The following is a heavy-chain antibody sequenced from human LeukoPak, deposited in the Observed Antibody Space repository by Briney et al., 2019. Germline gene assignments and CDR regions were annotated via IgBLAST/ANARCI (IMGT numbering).Heavy chain of an antibody. J-gene: IGHJ4*02. CDR3: AKDPTYYDYVWSDC. CDR1: GFTFSSYA. V-gene: IGHV3-23*01. D-gene: IGHD3-16*01. Sequence: GGSLRLSCAASGFTFSSYAMSWVRQAPGKGLEWVSGISNSGGSTYYADSVKGWFTISRDNSKSTLYLQMNSLRAEDTAVYYCAKDPTYYDYVWSDCWGQGTLVTVSS. CDR2: ISNSGGST.